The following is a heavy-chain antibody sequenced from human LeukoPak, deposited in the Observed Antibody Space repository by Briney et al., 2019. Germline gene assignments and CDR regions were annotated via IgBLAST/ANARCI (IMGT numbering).Heavy chain of an antibody. Sequence: PGRSLRLSCAGSGFTFSIYAMSWVRQAPGKGLEWVSTISASGGTTYYAESVKGRFTISRDNSKNTLYLQMNSLRDEDTAVYYCAKRPSDYGDYVSYFDYWGQGTLVTVSS. V-gene: IGHV3-23*01. CDR1: GFTFSIYA. CDR3: AKRPSDYGDYVSYFDY. J-gene: IGHJ4*02. CDR2: ISASGGTT. D-gene: IGHD4-17*01.